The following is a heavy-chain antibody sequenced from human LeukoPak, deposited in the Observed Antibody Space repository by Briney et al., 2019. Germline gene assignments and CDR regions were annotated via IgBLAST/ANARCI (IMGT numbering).Heavy chain of an antibody. CDR2: INPNSGGT. J-gene: IGHJ3*02. Sequence: ASVKVSCKASGGTFSSYTISWVRQAPGQGLEWMGWINPNSGGTNYAQKFQGRVTMTRDTSISTAYMELSRLRSDDTAVYYCARDQALIVGEVAFDIWGQGTMVTVSS. D-gene: IGHD3-22*01. CDR1: GGTFSSYT. CDR3: ARDQALIVGEVAFDI. V-gene: IGHV1-2*02.